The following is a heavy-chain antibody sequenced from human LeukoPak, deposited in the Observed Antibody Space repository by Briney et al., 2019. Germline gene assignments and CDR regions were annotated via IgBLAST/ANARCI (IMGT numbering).Heavy chain of an antibody. D-gene: IGHD2-2*01. CDR2: INHSGST. Sequence: SETLSLTCAVYGGSFSGYYWSRIRQPPGKGLEWIGEINHSGSTNYNPSLKSRVTISVDTSKNQFSLKLSSVTAADTATYYCATPYCGSISCLDVFSMWGQGTRVTVSS. CDR1: GGSFSGYY. V-gene: IGHV4-34*01. J-gene: IGHJ3*02. CDR3: ATPYCGSISCLDVFSM.